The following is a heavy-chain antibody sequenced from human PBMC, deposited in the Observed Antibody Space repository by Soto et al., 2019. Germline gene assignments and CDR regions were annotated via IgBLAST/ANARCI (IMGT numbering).Heavy chain of an antibody. CDR3: ARAAGGLDV. CDR1: GFTFSSYW. Sequence: PGGSLRLSCAASGFTFSSYWMSWVRQAPGKGLEWVANIKQDGSEKYYVGSVKGRFTISRDNAKNSLFLQMNSLRDEDTAVYYCARAAGGLDVWGQGTTVTVSS. V-gene: IGHV3-7*01. J-gene: IGHJ6*02. CDR2: IKQDGSEK.